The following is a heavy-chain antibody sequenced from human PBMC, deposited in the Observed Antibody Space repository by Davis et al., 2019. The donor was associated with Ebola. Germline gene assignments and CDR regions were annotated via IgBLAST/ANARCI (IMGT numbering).Heavy chain of an antibody. CDR1: GFTFSDYY. D-gene: IGHD3-3*01. Sequence: PGGSLRLSCAASGFTFSDYYMSWIRQAPGKGLEWVSYISSSGSTIYYADSVKGRFTISRDNAKNSLYLQMNSLRAEDTAVYYCAKDKIFGVVPPFDYWGQGTLVTVSS. CDR3: AKDKIFGVVPPFDY. V-gene: IGHV3-11*01. J-gene: IGHJ4*02. CDR2: ISSSGSTI.